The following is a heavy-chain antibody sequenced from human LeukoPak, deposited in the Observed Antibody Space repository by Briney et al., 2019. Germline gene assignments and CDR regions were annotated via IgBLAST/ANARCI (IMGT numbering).Heavy chain of an antibody. CDR3: ARALNIIAAAGTTNNYYYMDV. Sequence: GGSLRLSCAASGFTFSSYSMNWVRQAPGKGLEWVSSISSSSYIYYADSVKGRFTISRDNAKNSLYLQMNSLRAEDTAVYYCARALNIIAAAGTTNNYYYMDVWGKGTTVTVSS. V-gene: IGHV3-21*01. CDR2: ISSSSYI. D-gene: IGHD6-13*01. J-gene: IGHJ6*03. CDR1: GFTFSSYS.